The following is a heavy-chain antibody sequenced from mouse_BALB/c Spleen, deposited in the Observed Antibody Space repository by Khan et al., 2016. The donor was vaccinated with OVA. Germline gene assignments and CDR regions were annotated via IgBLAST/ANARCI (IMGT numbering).Heavy chain of an antibody. CDR1: GYSITSDDA. J-gene: IGHJ2*02. V-gene: IGHV3-2*02. CDR2: ISYSGNT. Sequence: EVQLQESGPGLVKPSQSLSLTCTVTGYSITSDDAWNWIRQFPGNKLEWMGFISYSGNTKYNHSLKSRFSITRDPSKNQFFLQLNSVTTDDTATYYCARVYGGDFDYWGQGTSLTVSS. D-gene: IGHD1-1*02. CDR3: ARVYGGDFDY.